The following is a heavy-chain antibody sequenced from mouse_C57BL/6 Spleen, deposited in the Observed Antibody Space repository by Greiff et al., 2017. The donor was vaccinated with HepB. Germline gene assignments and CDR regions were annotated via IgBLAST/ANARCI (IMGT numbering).Heavy chain of an antibody. D-gene: IGHD2-12*01. Sequence: QVQLQQPGTELVKPGASVKLSCKASGYTFTSYWMHWVKQRPGQGLEWIGNINPSNGGTNYNEKFKSKATLTVDKSSSTAYMQLSSLTSEDAAVYYCARFPTTAGYFDYWGQGTTLTVSS. CDR1: GYTFTSYW. CDR3: ARFPTTAGYFDY. CDR2: INPSNGGT. J-gene: IGHJ2*01. V-gene: IGHV1-53*01.